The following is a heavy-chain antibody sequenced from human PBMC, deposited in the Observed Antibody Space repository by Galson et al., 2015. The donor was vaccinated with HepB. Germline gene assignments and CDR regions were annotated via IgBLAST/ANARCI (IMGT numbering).Heavy chain of an antibody. J-gene: IGHJ6*02. D-gene: IGHD6-19*01. V-gene: IGHV1-24*01. CDR1: GYTLTELS. CDR2: FDPEDGET. CDR3: ASASVAGRGGYYYYGMDV. Sequence: SVKVSCKVSGYTLTELSMHWVRQAPGKGLEWMGGFDPEDGETIYAQKFQGRVTMTEDTSTDTAYMELSSLRSEDTAVYYCASASVAGRGGYYYYGMDVWGQGTTVTVSS.